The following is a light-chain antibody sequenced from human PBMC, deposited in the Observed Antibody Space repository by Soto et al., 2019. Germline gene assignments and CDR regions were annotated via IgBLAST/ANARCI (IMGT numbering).Light chain of an antibody. CDR1: SGHSSYA. CDR2: LNSDGSH. CDR3: QSWGSGITV. Sequence: QLVLTQSPSASASLGASVKLTCTLSSGHSSYAIAWHQQQPEKGPRYLMKLNSDGSHRKGDGIPDRFSGSSSGAERYLIISSLQSEDEADYYCQSWGSGITVFGGGTKVTVL. J-gene: IGLJ2*01. V-gene: IGLV4-69*01.